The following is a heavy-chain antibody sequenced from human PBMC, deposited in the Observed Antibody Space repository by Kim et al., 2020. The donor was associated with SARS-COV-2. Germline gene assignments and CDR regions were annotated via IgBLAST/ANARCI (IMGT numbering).Heavy chain of an antibody. D-gene: IGHD6-19*01. CDR3: AKDHPSSGWPTFDS. CDR2: VNNGGNA. V-gene: IGHV3-23*01. CDR1: GFTFSRYA. Sequence: GGSLRLSCAASGFTFSRYAMGWVRQAPGKGPEWIAAVNNGGNAYYANSAKGRFTVSRDNNRNTLDLQMNSLTAEDTALYFCAKDHPSSGWPTFDSWGQGTLVTVSS. J-gene: IGHJ4*02.